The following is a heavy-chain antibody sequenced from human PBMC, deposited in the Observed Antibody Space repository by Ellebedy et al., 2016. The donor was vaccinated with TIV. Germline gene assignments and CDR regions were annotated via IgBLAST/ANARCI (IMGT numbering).Heavy chain of an antibody. CDR2: VNEDGSEE. CDR1: GFTFSSYW. J-gene: IGHJ4*02. V-gene: IGHV3-7*01. Sequence: GESLKISCEASGFTFSSYWMSWVRPAPGKGLEWVANVNEDGSEEHYVDSVKGRFTISRDNDKNSLYLHMDSLRAEDTAIYYCARSSSSWYFWGQGTLVTVSA. D-gene: IGHD6-13*01. CDR3: ARSSSSWYF.